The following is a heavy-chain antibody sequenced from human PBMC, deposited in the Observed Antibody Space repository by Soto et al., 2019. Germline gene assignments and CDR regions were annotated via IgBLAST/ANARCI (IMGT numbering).Heavy chain of an antibody. V-gene: IGHV4-59*08. D-gene: IGHD3-16*01. J-gene: IGHJ6*03. CDR3: ARPLRGLSTFYTQGANYYHYYMDV. CDR1: GVSISSYY. Sequence: PSETLSLTCTVSGVSISSYYWSWIRQPPGKGLEWIGYIYYSGSTNYNPSLKSRVTISVDTSKNQFSLKLNSVTAADTAVYFCARPLRGLSTFYTQGANYYHYYMDVWGKGTTVTVSS. CDR2: IYYSGST.